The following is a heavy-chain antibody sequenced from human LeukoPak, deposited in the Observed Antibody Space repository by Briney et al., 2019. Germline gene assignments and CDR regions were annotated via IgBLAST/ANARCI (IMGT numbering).Heavy chain of an antibody. D-gene: IGHD4-11*01. Sequence: ASVKVSCKASGYTFTSYYMHCVRHAPGQGLEGMGIINPSGGSTSYAQKFQGRVTMTRDTSTSTVYMELSTLRSEDTAVSYCARVLGDDYSNYGVDYWGQGTLVTVSS. CDR2: INPSGGST. CDR3: ARVLGDDYSNYGVDY. V-gene: IGHV1-46*01. CDR1: GYTFTSYY. J-gene: IGHJ4*02.